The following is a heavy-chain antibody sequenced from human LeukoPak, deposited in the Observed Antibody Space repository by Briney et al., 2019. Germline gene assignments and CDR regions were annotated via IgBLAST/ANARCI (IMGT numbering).Heavy chain of an antibody. D-gene: IGHD1-26*01. V-gene: IGHV3-9*01. Sequence: GGSLRLSCAASGFTFDDYAMHWVRQAPGKGLEWVSGISWNSGSIGYADSVKGRFTISRDNAKNSLYLQMNSLRAEDTALYYCAKGGGGGAADYWGQGTLVTVSS. CDR1: GFTFDDYA. CDR3: AKGGGGGAADY. CDR2: ISWNSGSI. J-gene: IGHJ4*02.